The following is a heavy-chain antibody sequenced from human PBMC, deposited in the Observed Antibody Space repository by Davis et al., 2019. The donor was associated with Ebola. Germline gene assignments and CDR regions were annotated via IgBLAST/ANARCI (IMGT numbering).Heavy chain of an antibody. CDR2: IYYSGST. CDR1: GGSITSSSYY. D-gene: IGHD6-13*01. CDR3: ARGRRYSSSWSFYYYGMDV. V-gene: IGHV4-61*05. Sequence: MPSETLSLTCTVSGGSITSSSYYWSWIRQPPGKGLEWIGYIYYSGSTNYNPSLKSRVTISVDTSKNQFSLKLSSVTAADTAVYYCARGRRYSSSWSFYYYGMDVWGQGTTVTVSS. J-gene: IGHJ6*02.